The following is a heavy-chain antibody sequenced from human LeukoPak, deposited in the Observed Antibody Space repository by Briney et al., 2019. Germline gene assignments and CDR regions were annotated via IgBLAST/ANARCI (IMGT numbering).Heavy chain of an antibody. D-gene: IGHD4-23*01. J-gene: IGHJ4*02. CDR1: GGSISSYY. Sequence: SGTLSLTCTVSGGSISSYYWSWIRQPPGKGLEWIGYIYYSGSTNYNPSLKRGVTISVDTSKNQFSLKLSSVTAADTAVYYCARDSTVGDYFDFWGQGTLVTVSS. CDR3: ARDSTVGDYFDF. V-gene: IGHV4-59*01. CDR2: IYYSGST.